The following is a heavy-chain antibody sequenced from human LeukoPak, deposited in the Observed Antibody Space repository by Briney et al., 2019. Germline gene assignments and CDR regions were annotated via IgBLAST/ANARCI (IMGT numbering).Heavy chain of an antibody. Sequence: PGGSLRLSCAASGFTFSSYGMHWVRQAPGKGLEWVAVISYDGSNKYYADSVKGRFTISRDNSKNTLYLQMNSLRAEDTAVYYCAKDSPYGGNSGWFDPWDQGTLVTVSS. J-gene: IGHJ5*02. V-gene: IGHV3-30*18. CDR1: GFTFSSYG. D-gene: IGHD4-23*01. CDR2: ISYDGSNK. CDR3: AKDSPYGGNSGWFDP.